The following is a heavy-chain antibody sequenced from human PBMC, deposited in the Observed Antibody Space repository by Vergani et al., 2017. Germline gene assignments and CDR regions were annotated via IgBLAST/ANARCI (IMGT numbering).Heavy chain of an antibody. D-gene: IGHD6-19*01. J-gene: IGHJ5*02. CDR2: IKSKTDGGTT. CDR1: GFTFSNAW. Sequence: EVQLVESGGGLVKPGGSLRLSCAASGFTFSNAWMSWVRQAPGKGLEWVGRIKSKTDGGTTDYAAPVKGRFTIARDDSKNTLYLQMNSLKTEDTAVYYCAKDAISGWSGASGLDWFDPWGQGTLVTVSS. CDR3: AKDAISGWSGASGLDWFDP. V-gene: IGHV3-15*01.